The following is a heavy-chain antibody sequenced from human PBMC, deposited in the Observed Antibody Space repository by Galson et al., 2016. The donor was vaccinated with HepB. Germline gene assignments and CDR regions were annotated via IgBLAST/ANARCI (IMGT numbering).Heavy chain of an antibody. CDR1: GYPFSNYY. CDR2: INPSGGAT. Sequence: SVKVSCKASGYPFSNYYMHWVRLAPGQGLEWMGIINPSGGATRYAHKFQDRVTMTRDTSTSTVYLELSTLRSEDSAVYFCARDREQQPANWGQGTLVTVSS. J-gene: IGHJ4*02. D-gene: IGHD6-13*01. CDR3: ARDREQQPAN. V-gene: IGHV1-46*01.